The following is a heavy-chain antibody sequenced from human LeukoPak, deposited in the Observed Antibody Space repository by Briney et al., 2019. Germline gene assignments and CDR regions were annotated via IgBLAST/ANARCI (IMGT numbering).Heavy chain of an antibody. CDR2: INEDGNKK. V-gene: IGHV3-7*01. J-gene: IGHJ3*02. CDR3: ARIDSRRTFDI. CDR1: GFTFSIYW. D-gene: IGHD1-14*01. Sequence: GGSLRLSCAASGFTFSIYWMRWVRQAPGKGLEWVANINEDGNKKYYADSVKGRFTISRDNAKNSLSLQMNNLRFEGTAVYYCARIDSRRTFDIWGQGTMVTVSS.